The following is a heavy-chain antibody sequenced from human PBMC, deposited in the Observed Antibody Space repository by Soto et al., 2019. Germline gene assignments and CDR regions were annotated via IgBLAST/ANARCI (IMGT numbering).Heavy chain of an antibody. V-gene: IGHV3-33*01. J-gene: IGHJ5*02. CDR3: AREGGLLNWFDP. CDR2: IWYDGSNK. Sequence: QVQLVESVGGVVQPGRSLRLSCAASGFTFSSYGMHWVRQAPGKGLEWVAVIWYDGSNKYYADSVKGRFTISRDNSKNTLYLQMNSLRAEDTAVYYCAREGGLLNWFDPWGQGTLVTVSS. D-gene: IGHD1-26*01. CDR1: GFTFSSYG.